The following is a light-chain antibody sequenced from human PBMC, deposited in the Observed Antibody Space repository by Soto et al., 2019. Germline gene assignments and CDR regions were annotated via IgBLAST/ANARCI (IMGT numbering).Light chain of an antibody. CDR3: QQRSDWSYT. CDR1: QSVASY. CDR2: DAS. Sequence: EIVLTQSPATLSLSPGERATLSCRASQSVASYLAWYQQKPGQAPRLLIYDASNRATGIPARFRGSGSGTAFTLTISSLEPEDFAVYYCQQRSDWSYTFGQGTMLEIK. J-gene: IGKJ2*01. V-gene: IGKV3-11*01.